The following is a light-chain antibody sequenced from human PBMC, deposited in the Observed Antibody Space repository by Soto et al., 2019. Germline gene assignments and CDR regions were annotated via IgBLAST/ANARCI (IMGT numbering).Light chain of an antibody. CDR2: GAS. V-gene: IGKV3-20*01. J-gene: IGKJ1*01. Sequence: EIVMTQSPATLSVSPGERATLSCRASQSVGRNLAWYQQKPGQAPRLLIYGASTRATGIPDRFSGSGSGTDFTLTISRLEPEDFAVYYCQQYGSSPPTWTFGQGTKVDIK. CDR1: QSVGRN. CDR3: QQYGSSPPTWT.